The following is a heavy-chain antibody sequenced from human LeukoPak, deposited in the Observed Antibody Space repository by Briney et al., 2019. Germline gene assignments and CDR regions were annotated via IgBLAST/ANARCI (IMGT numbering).Heavy chain of an antibody. CDR2: IYYSGST. D-gene: IGHD3-3*01. Sequence: SETLSLTCTVSGGSISSSSYYWGWIRQPPGKGLEWIGSIYYSGSTYYNPSLKSRVTISVDTSNNQSSVKLSSVTAADTAVYYCARGRDFWSGYFSLLFDPWGQGTLVTVSS. V-gene: IGHV4-39*07. CDR1: GGSISSSSYY. J-gene: IGHJ5*02. CDR3: ARGRDFWSGYFSLLFDP.